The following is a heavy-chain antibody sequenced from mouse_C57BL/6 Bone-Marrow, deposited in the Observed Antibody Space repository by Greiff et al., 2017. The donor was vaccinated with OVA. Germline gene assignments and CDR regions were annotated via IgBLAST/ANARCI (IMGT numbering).Heavy chain of an antibody. CDR2: IDPANGNT. CDR1: GFNIKNTY. V-gene: IGHV14-3*01. J-gene: IGHJ1*03. CDR3: ARKGPHYGSSYALWYFDV. D-gene: IGHD1-1*01. Sequence: VQLQQSVAELVRPGASVKLSCTASGFNIKNTYMHWVKQRPEQGLEWIGRIDPANGNTKYAPKFQGKATITADTSSNTAYLQLSSLTSEDTAIYYGARKGPHYGSSYALWYFDVWGTGTTVTVSS.